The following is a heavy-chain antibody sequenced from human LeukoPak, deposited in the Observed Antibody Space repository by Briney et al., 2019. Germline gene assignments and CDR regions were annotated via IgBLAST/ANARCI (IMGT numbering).Heavy chain of an antibody. D-gene: IGHD3-10*01. CDR1: GYTFTGYY. CDR2: INPNSGGT. CDR3: ARDLSYGSWFDY. V-gene: IGHV1-2*02. Sequence: GASVKVSCKASGYTFTGYYMHWVRQAPGQGLEWMGWINPNSGGTNYAQKFQGRVTMTRDTSISTAYMEPSRLRSDDTAVYYCARDLSYGSWFDYWGQGTLVTVSS. J-gene: IGHJ4*02.